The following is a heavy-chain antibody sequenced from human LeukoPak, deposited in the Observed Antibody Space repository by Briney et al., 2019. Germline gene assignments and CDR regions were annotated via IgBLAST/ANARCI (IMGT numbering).Heavy chain of an antibody. D-gene: IGHD3-9*01. V-gene: IGHV3-21*01. CDR3: AGDQGYYDILTGYSTRNDY. Sequence: GGSLRLSCAASGFTFSSYSMNWVRQAPGKGLEWVSSISGSSYYIYYADSVKGRFTISRDNAKNSLYLQMNSLRAEDTAVYYCAGDQGYYDILTGYSTRNDYWGQGTLVTVSS. CDR2: ISGSSYYI. J-gene: IGHJ4*02. CDR1: GFTFSSYS.